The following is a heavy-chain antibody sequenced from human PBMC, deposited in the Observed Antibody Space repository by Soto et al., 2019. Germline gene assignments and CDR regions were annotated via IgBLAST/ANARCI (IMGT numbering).Heavy chain of an antibody. CDR2: INPNSGGT. Sequence: GASVKVSCKASGYAFTGYYMHWVRQAPGQGLEWMGWINPNSGGTNYAQKFQGRVTMTRDTSISTAYMQLSGLRSDDTAVYYCACAKNYQPQDYYGMDVWGQETKVTASS. CDR3: ACAKNYQPQDYYGMDV. CDR1: GYAFTGYY. J-gene: IGHJ6*02. V-gene: IGHV1-2*02. D-gene: IGHD1-7*01.